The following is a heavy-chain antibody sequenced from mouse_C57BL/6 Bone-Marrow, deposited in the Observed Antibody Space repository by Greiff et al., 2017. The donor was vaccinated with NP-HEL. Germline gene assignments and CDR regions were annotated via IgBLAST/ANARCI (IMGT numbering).Heavy chain of an antibody. Sequence: VQLQQSGAELVRPGASVKLSCTASGFTFTDASLHWLTQRPEPVLEWIGSIDPENGDTEYGSKFQGKATLTADTASNTAYLQLSSLTSEDTAVYYCTILYYGSLTFDYWGQGTTLTVSS. J-gene: IGHJ2*01. CDR1: GFTFTDAS. CDR2: IDPENGDT. V-gene: IGHV14-4*01. CDR3: TILYYGSLTFDY. D-gene: IGHD2-1*01.